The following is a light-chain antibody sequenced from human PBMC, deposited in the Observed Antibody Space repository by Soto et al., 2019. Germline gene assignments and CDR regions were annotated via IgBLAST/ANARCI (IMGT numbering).Light chain of an antibody. CDR1: QSVDSN. V-gene: IGKV3-15*01. CDR2: GAS. CDR3: QQYGTSPGT. Sequence: EIRMTQSPATLSLSPGERATLSFMASQSVDSNLAWYQQKPGQAPRLLIYGASTRATGISARFSGSGSGTDFTLTISGLQPEDFAVYYCQQYGTSPGTFGQGTKVDIK. J-gene: IGKJ1*01.